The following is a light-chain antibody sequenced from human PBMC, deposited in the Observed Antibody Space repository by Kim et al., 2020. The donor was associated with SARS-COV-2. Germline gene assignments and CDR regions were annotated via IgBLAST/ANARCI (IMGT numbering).Light chain of an antibody. Sequence: SSELTQDPAVSVALGQTVRITCQGDSLRSYYASWYQQKPGQAPVLVMYGKNNRPSGIPDRFSGSSSGNTASLTITGAQAEDEADYYCNSRDSSGNHLEVFGGGTQLTVL. V-gene: IGLV3-19*01. CDR1: SLRSYY. CDR3: NSRDSSGNHLEV. J-gene: IGLJ2*01. CDR2: GKN.